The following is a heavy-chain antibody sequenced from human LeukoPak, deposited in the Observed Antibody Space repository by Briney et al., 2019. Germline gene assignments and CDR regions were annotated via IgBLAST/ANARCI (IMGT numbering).Heavy chain of an antibody. CDR2: IIPIFGTA. J-gene: IGHJ4*02. V-gene: IGHV1-69*06. CDR3: ARGDIVATTLDY. Sequence: GASVKVSCKASGGTFSSYAISWVRQAPGQGLEWMGGIIPIFGTANYAQKFRGRVTITADKSTRTAYMELSSLRSEDTAVYYCARGDIVATTLDYWGQGTLVTVSS. D-gene: IGHD5-12*01. CDR1: GGTFSSYA.